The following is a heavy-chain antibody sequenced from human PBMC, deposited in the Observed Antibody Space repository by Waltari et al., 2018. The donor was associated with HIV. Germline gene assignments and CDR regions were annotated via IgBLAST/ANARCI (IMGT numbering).Heavy chain of an antibody. D-gene: IGHD4-17*01. CDR1: GFPSSRTG. V-gene: IGHV3-30*02. CDR2: IRYDGSNK. Sequence: QVQLVESGGGVVQPGGPLSLSWASPGFPSSRTGLHWFRQAPGKGLEWVAFIRYDGSNKYYADSVKGRFTISRDNSKNTLYLQMNSLRAEDTAVYYCAKHDYATNWFDPWGQGTLVTVSS. CDR3: AKHDYATNWFDP. J-gene: IGHJ5*02.